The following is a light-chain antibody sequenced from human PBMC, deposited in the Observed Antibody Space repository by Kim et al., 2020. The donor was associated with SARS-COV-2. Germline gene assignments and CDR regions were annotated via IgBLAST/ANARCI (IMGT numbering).Light chain of an antibody. J-gene: IGLJ3*02. CDR1: SSNLGAGFD. CDR3: QSYDTVLGGSL. CDR2: NNV. Sequence: RGTISCTGTSSNLGAGFDVHWYHQVAGAAPRVVIFNNVNRPSGVPERFSASNSGISASLAITALQPEDEGEYYCQSYDTVLGGSLFGGGTKVTVL. V-gene: IGLV1-40*01.